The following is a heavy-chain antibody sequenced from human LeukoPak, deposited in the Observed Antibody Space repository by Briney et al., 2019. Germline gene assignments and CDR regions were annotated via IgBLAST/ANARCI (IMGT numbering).Heavy chain of an antibody. CDR2: ISSSSDYI. CDR1: GLTSTGYS. D-gene: IGHD1-1*01. Sequence: GGSLRPSCVVSGLTSTGYSMTWVRQAPGKGLEWVSSISSSSDYIFYADSVKGRFTISRDNSKNTLYLQMNSLRAEDTAIYYCAKGSNNYPDNFDYWGQGSLVTVSS. V-gene: IGHV3-21*04. J-gene: IGHJ4*02. CDR3: AKGSNNYPDNFDY.